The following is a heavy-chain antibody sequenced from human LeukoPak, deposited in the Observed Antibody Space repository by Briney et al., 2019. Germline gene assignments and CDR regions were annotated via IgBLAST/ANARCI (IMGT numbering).Heavy chain of an antibody. J-gene: IGHJ4*02. Sequence: SETLSLTCTVSGGSISNYYWSWIRQPPGKGLEWIGYVYYSGSTNYNPSLKSRVTISVDTSKNQFSLKLSSVTAADTAIYYCARAVSGRFDYWGQGTLVTVSS. D-gene: IGHD6-19*01. CDR2: VYYSGST. V-gene: IGHV4-59*08. CDR3: ARAVSGRFDY. CDR1: GGSISNYY.